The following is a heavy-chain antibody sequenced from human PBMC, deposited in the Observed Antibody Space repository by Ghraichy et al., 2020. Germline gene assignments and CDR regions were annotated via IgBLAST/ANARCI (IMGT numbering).Heavy chain of an antibody. CDR2: IYHSGST. V-gene: IGHV4-38-2*02. CDR3: ARDGRSRVVTPPDY. CDR1: GYSISSGYY. D-gene: IGHD4-23*01. J-gene: IGHJ4*02. Sequence: SETLSLTCAVSGYSISSGYYWGWIRQPPGKGLEWIGSIYHSGSTYYNPSLKSRVTISVDTSKNQFSLKLSSVTAADTAVYYCARDGRSRVVTPPDYWGQGTLVTVSS.